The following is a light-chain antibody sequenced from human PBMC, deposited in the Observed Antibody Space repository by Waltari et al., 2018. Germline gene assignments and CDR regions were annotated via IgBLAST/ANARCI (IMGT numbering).Light chain of an antibody. CDR1: SGPSSNI. V-gene: IGLV4-69*01. J-gene: IGLJ3*02. CDR3: ETGGHGTWV. Sequence: QLVLTQSPSASASLGASVKLTCTLSSGPSSNIIAWLQQRPERGPRYLRTVNSDVSNSKGDNIPDRVSGSGSGAERYRTISSLQSEDEADYYCETGGHGTWVFGGGTKLTVL. CDR2: VNSDVSN.